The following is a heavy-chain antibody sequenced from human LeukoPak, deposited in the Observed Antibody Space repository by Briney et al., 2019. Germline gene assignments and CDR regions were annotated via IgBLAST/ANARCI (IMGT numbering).Heavy chain of an antibody. Sequence: PSETLSLTCAVYGGSFSGYYWSWIRQPPGKGLEWIGEINHSGSTNYNPSLKSRVTISVDTSENQFSLKLSSVTAADTAVYYCARAHDLDYWGQGTLVTVSS. CDR3: ARAHDLDY. D-gene: IGHD3-3*01. V-gene: IGHV4-34*01. CDR2: INHSGST. CDR1: GGSFSGYY. J-gene: IGHJ4*02.